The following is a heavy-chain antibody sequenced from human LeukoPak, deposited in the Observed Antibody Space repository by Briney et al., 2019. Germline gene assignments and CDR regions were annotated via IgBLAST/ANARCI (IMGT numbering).Heavy chain of an antibody. D-gene: IGHD5-24*01. V-gene: IGHV3-21*01. J-gene: IGHJ4*02. CDR3: ACARDGRDPY. CDR2: IVGSRGNI. Sequence: TGGSLRLSCAASGFTFSSYSMNWVRQAPGKGLEWVSSIVGSRGNIYCADSVKGRFAISRDNAKNSLYLQMNGLRAEDTAVYYCACARDGRDPYWGQGTLVTVSS. CDR1: GFTFSSYS.